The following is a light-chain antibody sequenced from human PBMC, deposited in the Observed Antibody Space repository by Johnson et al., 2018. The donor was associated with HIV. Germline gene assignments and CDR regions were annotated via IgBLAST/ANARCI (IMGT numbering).Light chain of an antibody. CDR3: GTWDSSLSAV. J-gene: IGLJ1*01. V-gene: IGLV1-51*01. CDR2: DNN. Sequence: QSVLTQPPSVSAAPGQKVTISCSGSSSNIGNNYVSWYQQLPGTAPKFLIYDNNKRPSGIPDRFSGYKSATSATLGITGLQTGDEADYYCGTWDSSLSAVFGTGTKVTVL. CDR1: SSNIGNNY.